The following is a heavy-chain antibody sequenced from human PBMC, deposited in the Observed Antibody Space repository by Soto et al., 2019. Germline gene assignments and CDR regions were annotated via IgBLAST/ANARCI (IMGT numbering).Heavy chain of an antibody. CDR3: ARADYDDSSGFYYDW. J-gene: IGHJ4*02. D-gene: IGHD3-22*01. CDR2: INPSGGST. CDR1: GYIFTNHY. V-gene: IGHV1-46*01. Sequence: ASVKVSCKASGYIFTNHYIHWVRQAPGQGLEWMGIINPSGGSTNYLQKFQGRITMARDTSTSTVYMELSSLRSEDTAVYFCARADYDDSSGFYYDWWGQGSLVTVCS.